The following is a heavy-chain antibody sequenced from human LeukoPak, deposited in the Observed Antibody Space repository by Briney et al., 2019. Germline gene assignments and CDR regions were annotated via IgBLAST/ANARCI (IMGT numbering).Heavy chain of an antibody. J-gene: IGHJ5*02. CDR1: GFTVSSIY. CDR3: ARGAVAVDWFDP. Sequence: GGSLSLSCAASGFTVSSIYMSWVRQAPGKGLVWVLDTYSGGSTYYQDSVKGGFTISRDKSKNALYIQMNSLRAEDTAVYYWARGAVAVDWFDPWGQGTLVTVSS. CDR2: TYSGGST. V-gene: IGHV3-66*02. D-gene: IGHD6-19*01.